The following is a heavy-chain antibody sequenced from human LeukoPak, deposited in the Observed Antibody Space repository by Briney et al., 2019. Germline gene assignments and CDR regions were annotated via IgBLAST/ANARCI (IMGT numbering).Heavy chain of an antibody. J-gene: IGHJ6*02. CDR1: GFTFSSYD. CDR2: IWYDGSNK. D-gene: IGHD2-21*02. CDR3: ARDTGVVTGDPAYYYYGMDV. Sequence: AGGSLRLSCAASGFTFSSYDMHWVRQVPGKGLEWVAVIWYDGSNKYYADSVKGRFTISRDNSKNTLYLQMNSLRAEDTAVYYCARDTGVVTGDPAYYYYGMDVWGQGTTVTVSS. V-gene: IGHV3-33*01.